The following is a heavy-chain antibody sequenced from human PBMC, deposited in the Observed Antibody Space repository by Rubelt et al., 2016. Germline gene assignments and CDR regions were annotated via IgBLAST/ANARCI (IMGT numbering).Heavy chain of an antibody. CDR1: GASISSSTTYY. V-gene: IGHV4-39*07. Sequence: QLQLQESGPGLVKPSETLSLTCTVSGASISSSTTYYWGWIRQPPGKGLEWIGSIYYSGITYYNPSLKSRVTISVDTSKNQFSLKLRSVTAAYTAGYYCARVNIVVVPSANFDYWGQGTLVTVSA. CDR3: ARVNIVVVPSANFDY. D-gene: IGHD2-2*01. CDR2: IYYSGIT. J-gene: IGHJ4*02.